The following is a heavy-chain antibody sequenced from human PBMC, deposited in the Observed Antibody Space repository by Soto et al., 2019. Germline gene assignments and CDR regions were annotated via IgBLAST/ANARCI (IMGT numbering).Heavy chain of an antibody. V-gene: IGHV3-30*03. CDR2: LSHDGSNK. CDR3: ARAPLELRWLVDY. Sequence: RLSCAASGFTFSIYGMHWVRQAPGKGLEWVAVLSHDGSNKYYADSVKGRFTISRDNSKNALYLQLNSLRVEDTALYYCARAPLELRWLVDYWGQGALVTVSS. CDR1: GFTFSIYG. D-gene: IGHD1-7*01. J-gene: IGHJ4*02.